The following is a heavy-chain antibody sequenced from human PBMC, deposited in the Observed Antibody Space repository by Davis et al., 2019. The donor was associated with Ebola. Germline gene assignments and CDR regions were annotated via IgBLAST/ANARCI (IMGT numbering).Heavy chain of an antibody. D-gene: IGHD6-19*01. V-gene: IGHV1-46*03. Sequence: SVKVTCLASGYTFTSYYMHCVRQAPGQGLEWMGIINPSGGSTSYAQKFQGRVTMTRDTSTSTVYMELSSLRSEETAVYYCARGASSGWYVDYWGQGTMVTVSS. CDR2: INPSGGST. CDR1: GYTFTSYY. CDR3: ARGASSGWYVDY. J-gene: IGHJ4*02.